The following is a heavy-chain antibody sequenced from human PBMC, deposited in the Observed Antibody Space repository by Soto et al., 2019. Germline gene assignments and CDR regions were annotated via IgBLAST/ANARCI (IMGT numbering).Heavy chain of an antibody. CDR1: GASLSDNY. D-gene: IGHD3-16*02. J-gene: IGHJ5*02. CDR3: ARGHRFYYEYGWVSYRYNWFDP. Sequence: PENLSLTCAVYGASLSDNYCNWLRQPPGKGLEWIGEINHSGNTNYNPSLRSRVTISIDTSKNQLSLKLSSVTAADTAVYYCARGHRFYYEYGWVSYRYNWFDPWGQGTRVTVAS. CDR2: INHSGNT. V-gene: IGHV4-34*01.